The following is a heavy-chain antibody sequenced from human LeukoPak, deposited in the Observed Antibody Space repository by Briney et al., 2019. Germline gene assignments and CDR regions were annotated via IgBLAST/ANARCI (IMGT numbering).Heavy chain of an antibody. CDR2: ISGSGGST. V-gene: IGHV3-23*01. CDR3: AKKPSITIFGELYYFDY. J-gene: IGHJ4*02. D-gene: IGHD3-3*01. Sequence: GGSLRLSCAASGFTFSSYAMSWVRQAPGKGLEWVSAISGSGGSTYYADSVKGRFTISRDNSKNTLYLQMNSLRAEDTAVYYCAKKPSITIFGELYYFDYWGQGTLVTVSS. CDR1: GFTFSSYA.